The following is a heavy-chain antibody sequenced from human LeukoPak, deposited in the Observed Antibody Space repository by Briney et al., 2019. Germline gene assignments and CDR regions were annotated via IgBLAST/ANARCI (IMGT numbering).Heavy chain of an antibody. Sequence: GSLPLSSEASGMTFSSYTRRWVRQAPGKRREWVSTISNSGRNTFYTDSVKGRFTISRDNSKNTLYLQMNSLRAGDTAVYSCARARGYCAADCSRYAFDYWGQGTLVTVSS. V-gene: IGHV3-23*01. D-gene: IGHD2-21*02. CDR1: GMTFSSYT. CDR2: ISNSGRNT. CDR3: ARARGYCAADCSRYAFDY. J-gene: IGHJ4*02.